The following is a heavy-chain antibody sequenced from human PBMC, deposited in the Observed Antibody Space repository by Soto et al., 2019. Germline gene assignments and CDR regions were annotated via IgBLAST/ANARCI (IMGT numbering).Heavy chain of an antibody. V-gene: IGHV3-48*02. D-gene: IGHD3-9*01. Sequence: EVQLVEYGGGLVNPGGSLRLSCTASGFSISAYSLQWVRQVPGKGLEWVSYISSGSTSIYYADSVKGRFTISRENAENSLFVQMNSLRDEVTAVYCWAACRPPSPYDWFYAMDVWGEGTTGCVSS. CDR2: ISSGSTSI. CDR3: AACRPPSPYDWFYAMDV. J-gene: IGHJ6*04. CDR1: GFSISAYS.